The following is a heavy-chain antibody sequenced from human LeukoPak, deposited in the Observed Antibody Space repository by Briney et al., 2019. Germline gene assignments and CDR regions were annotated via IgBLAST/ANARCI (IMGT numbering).Heavy chain of an antibody. CDR3: ARVRGSQRAFDI. CDR2: INPNSGGT. CDR1: GYTFTGYY. V-gene: IGHV1-2*02. Sequence: ASVKVSCKASGYTFTGYYMHWVRQAPGQGLEWMRWINPNSGGTNYAQKFQGRVTMTRDTSISTAYMELSRLRSDDTAVYYCARVRGSQRAFDIWGQGTMVTVSS. J-gene: IGHJ3*02. D-gene: IGHD3-10*01.